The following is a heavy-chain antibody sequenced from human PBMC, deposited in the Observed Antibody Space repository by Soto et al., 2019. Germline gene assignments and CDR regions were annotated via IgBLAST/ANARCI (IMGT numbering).Heavy chain of an antibody. CDR3: PKGNALRYSDWLLGYYFDY. V-gene: IGHV3-23*01. Sequence: PGGSLRLSCAASGFTFSSYAMSWVRQAPGKGLEWVSAISGSGGSTYYADSVKGRFTISRDNSKNTLYPQMNSLRAEDTAVYYCPKGNALRYSDWLLGYYFDYWGQGTLVTVSS. CDR2: ISGSGGST. D-gene: IGHD3-9*01. J-gene: IGHJ4*02. CDR1: GFTFSSYA.